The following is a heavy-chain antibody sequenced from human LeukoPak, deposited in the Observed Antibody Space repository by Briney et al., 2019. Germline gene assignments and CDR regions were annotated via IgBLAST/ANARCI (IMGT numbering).Heavy chain of an antibody. V-gene: IGHV4-59*08. D-gene: IGHD5-12*01. CDR2: IYYSGST. Sequence: SQTLSLTCAVYGGSFSGYYWSWIRQPPGKGLEWIGYIYYSGSTNYSPSLKSRVTISVDTSKNQFSLKLSSVTAADTAVYYCARVKWQTWDYFDYWGQGTLVTVSS. CDR3: ARVKWQTWDYFDY. CDR1: GGSFSGYY. J-gene: IGHJ4*02.